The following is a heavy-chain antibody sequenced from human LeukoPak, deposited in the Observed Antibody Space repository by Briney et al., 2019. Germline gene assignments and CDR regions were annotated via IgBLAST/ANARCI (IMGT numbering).Heavy chain of an antibody. CDR3: AKSYDTSTSPDH. V-gene: IGHV3-23*01. J-gene: IGHJ5*02. Sequence: QPGGSLRLSCRTSGFLFHVYTMVWVRQAPGKGLEWISSISHSDDSTYYADSAKGRFTISRDNSKDTVYLQMNSLRVDDTALYHCAKSYDTSTSPDHWGQGILVSVSS. D-gene: IGHD3-3*01. CDR1: GFLFHVYT. CDR2: ISHSDDST.